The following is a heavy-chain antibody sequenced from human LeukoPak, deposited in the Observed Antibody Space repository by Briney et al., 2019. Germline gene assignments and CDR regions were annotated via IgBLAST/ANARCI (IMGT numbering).Heavy chain of an antibody. CDR3: ARDRRYFDWLPYNWFDP. CDR1: GFTFSSHW. J-gene: IGHJ5*02. D-gene: IGHD3-9*01. Sequence: PGGSLRLSCAASGFTFSSHWMSWVRQAPGKGLEWVANIKQDGSEKYYVDSVKGRFTISRDNAKNSLYLQMNSLRAEDTAVYYCARDRRYFDWLPYNWFDPWGQGTLVTVSS. V-gene: IGHV3-7*01. CDR2: IKQDGSEK.